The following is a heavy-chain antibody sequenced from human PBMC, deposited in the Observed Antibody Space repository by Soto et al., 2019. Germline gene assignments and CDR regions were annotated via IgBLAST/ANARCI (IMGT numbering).Heavy chain of an antibody. CDR2: ISGSGGST. CDR3: AKDPVPCGGDCYPGYYYGMDV. V-gene: IGHV3-23*01. J-gene: IGHJ6*02. CDR1: GFTFSSYA. Sequence: GGSRRLPCAASGFTFSSYAMSWVRQAPGKWLEWVSAISGSGGSTYYADSVKGRFTISRDNSKNTLYLQMNSLSAEDTAVYYCAKDPVPCGGDCYPGYYYGMDVWGQGTTVTVSS. D-gene: IGHD2-21*02.